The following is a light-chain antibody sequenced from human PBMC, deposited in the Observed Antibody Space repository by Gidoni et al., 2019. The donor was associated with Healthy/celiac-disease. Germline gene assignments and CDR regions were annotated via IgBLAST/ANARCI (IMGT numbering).Light chain of an antibody. CDR2: GAS. Sequence: EIVMTQSPATMSVSPGERATLSCRASQSVSSNLAWYQQKPGQAPRLLIYGASTRATGIPARFSGSGSGTEFTLTISSLQSEDFAVDYCQQYKNWPLYTFGQGTKLEIK. V-gene: IGKV3-15*01. CDR1: QSVSSN. J-gene: IGKJ2*01. CDR3: QQYKNWPLYT.